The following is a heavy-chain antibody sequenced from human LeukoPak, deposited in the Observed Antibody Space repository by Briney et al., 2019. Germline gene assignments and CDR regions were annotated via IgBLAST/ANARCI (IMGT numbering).Heavy chain of an antibody. CDR2: ISYDGSNK. V-gene: IGHV3-30-3*01. D-gene: IGHD3-10*01. CDR3: ARDMDAGVLRGAFDI. CDR1: GFTFSSYA. J-gene: IGHJ3*02. Sequence: GGSLRLSCAASGFTFSSYAMHWVRQAPGKGLEWVAVISYDGSNKYYADFVKGRFTISRDNSKNTLYLQMNSLRAEDTAVYYCARDMDAGVLRGAFDIWGQGTMVTVSS.